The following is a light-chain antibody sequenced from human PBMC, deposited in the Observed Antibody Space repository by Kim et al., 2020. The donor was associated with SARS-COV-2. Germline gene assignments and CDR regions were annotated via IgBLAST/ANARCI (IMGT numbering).Light chain of an antibody. V-gene: IGKV3-15*01. Sequence: VSPGERATLSCRASQSVRSNLAWYQQKPGQAPRLLIYGASTRATGVTARFSGSGSGTEFTLTISSLQSEDFAVYYCQQYTTWRGAFGQGTKVDIK. CDR1: QSVRSN. CDR3: QQYTTWRGA. J-gene: IGKJ1*01. CDR2: GAS.